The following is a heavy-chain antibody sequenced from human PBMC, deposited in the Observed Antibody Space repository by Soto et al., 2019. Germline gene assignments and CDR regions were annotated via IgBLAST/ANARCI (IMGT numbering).Heavy chain of an antibody. J-gene: IGHJ4*02. Sequence: SETLSLTCAVYGGSFSGYYWNWIRQPPGKGLEWIGEINDSGSTNYNPSLKSRVTISVDTSKNQFSLKLSSVTAADTAVYYCARTPARFGVVMFDYWGQGTLVTVSS. CDR2: INDSGST. CDR1: GGSFSGYY. V-gene: IGHV4-34*01. CDR3: ARTPARFGVVMFDY. D-gene: IGHD3-3*01.